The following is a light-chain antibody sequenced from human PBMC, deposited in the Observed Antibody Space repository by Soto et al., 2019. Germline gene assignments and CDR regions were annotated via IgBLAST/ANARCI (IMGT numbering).Light chain of an antibody. V-gene: IGKV1-33*01. J-gene: IGKJ4*01. Sequence: DIQMTQSPSSLSASVGDRVTITCQASQDISNYLNWYQQKRGKAPKLLIYAASNLETGVPSRFSGSGSGTDFTFTISSLQPEDIATFYCQQYDNLPLTFGGGTKVEIK. CDR2: AAS. CDR3: QQYDNLPLT. CDR1: QDISNY.